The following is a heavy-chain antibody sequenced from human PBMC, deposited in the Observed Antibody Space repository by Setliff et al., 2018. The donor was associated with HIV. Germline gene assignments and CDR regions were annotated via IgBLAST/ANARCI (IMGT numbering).Heavy chain of an antibody. CDR1: GFIFSNHG. CDR3: AKSGVRPHPSHDYYYYGMDV. D-gene: IGHD1-1*01. J-gene: IGHJ6*02. CDR2: TSSSGATI. Sequence: GESLKISCAASGFIFSNHGMHWVRQAPGKGLDWASYTSSSGATIYYADSVKGRFTIYRDNTKNSLYLQMNILRTEDTAVYYCAKSGVRPHPSHDYYYYGMDVWGQGTTVTVSS. V-gene: IGHV3-48*04.